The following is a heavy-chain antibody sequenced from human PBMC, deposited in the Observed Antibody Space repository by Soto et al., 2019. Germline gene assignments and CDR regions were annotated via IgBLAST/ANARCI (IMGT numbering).Heavy chain of an antibody. D-gene: IGHD2-8*01. V-gene: IGHV4-34*01. CDR1: GGSFSGYY. Sequence: SETPYLTCGVHGGSFSGYYWSWIRQPPGKGLEWIGEISCGGTTNYKPSLKSRVTISVDTSKNQFSLKLSSVTAADTAMYYCASQMGPDYYYYYMDVWGKGTTVTVSS. J-gene: IGHJ6*03. CDR2: ISCGGTT. CDR3: ASQMGPDYYYYYMDV.